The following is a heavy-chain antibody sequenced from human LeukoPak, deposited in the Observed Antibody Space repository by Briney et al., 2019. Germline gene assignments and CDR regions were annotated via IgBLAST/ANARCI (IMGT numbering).Heavy chain of an antibody. Sequence: GGSLRLSCAASGFTVSSNYMSWVRQAPGEGLVWASAIYRGGRTYCADSLEGRLTISRDNSKNTLYLQMNSLRAEDTAVYYCARDVGAVTYSLIWFAYWGQGTLVTVSS. CDR3: ARDVGAVTYSLIWFAY. D-gene: IGHD4-23*01. V-gene: IGHV3-53*01. CDR2: IYRGGRT. J-gene: IGHJ4*02. CDR1: GFTVSSNY.